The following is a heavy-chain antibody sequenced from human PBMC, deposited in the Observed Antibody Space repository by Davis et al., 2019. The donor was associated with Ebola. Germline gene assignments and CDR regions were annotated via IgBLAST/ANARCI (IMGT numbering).Heavy chain of an antibody. Sequence: AASVKVSCKASGYTFTSYAMHWVRQAPGQRLEWMGWINAGNGNTKYSQKFQGRVTITRDTSASTAYMELSSLRSEDTAVYYCARVSSSWLYNWFDPWGQGTLVTVSS. CDR1: GYTFTSYA. D-gene: IGHD6-13*01. CDR2: INAGNGNT. V-gene: IGHV1-3*01. CDR3: ARVSSSWLYNWFDP. J-gene: IGHJ5*02.